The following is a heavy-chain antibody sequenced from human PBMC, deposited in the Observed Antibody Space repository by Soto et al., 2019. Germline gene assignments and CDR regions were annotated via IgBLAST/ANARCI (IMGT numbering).Heavy chain of an antibody. CDR2: FDPEDGET. CDR1: GYTLTELS. D-gene: IGHD3-10*01. CDR3: ATSKREVLLWFGELLPNYGMDV. Sequence: GASVKVSCKVSGYTLTELSMHWVRQAPGKGLEWMGGFDPEDGETIYAQKFQGRVTMTEDTSTDTAYMELSSLRSEDTAVYYCATSKREVLLWFGELLPNYGMDVWGQGTTVTVS. J-gene: IGHJ6*02. V-gene: IGHV1-24*01.